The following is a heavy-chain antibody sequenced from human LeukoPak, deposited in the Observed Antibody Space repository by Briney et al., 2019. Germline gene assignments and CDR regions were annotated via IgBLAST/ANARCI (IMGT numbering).Heavy chain of an antibody. CDR2: ISSSSSYI. V-gene: IGHV3-21*01. CDR1: GFTFSSYS. CDR3: ARDGPYYYDSSGYSRTDAFDI. D-gene: IGHD3-22*01. Sequence: GGSLRLSCAASGFTFSSYSMNWVRQAPGKGLEWVSSISSSSSYIYYADSVKGRFTISRDNAKNSLYLQMNSLRAEDTAVYYCARDGPYYYDSSGYSRTDAFDIWGQGTMATVSS. J-gene: IGHJ3*02.